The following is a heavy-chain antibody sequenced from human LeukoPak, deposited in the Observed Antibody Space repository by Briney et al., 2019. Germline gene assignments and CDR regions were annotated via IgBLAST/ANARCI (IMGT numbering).Heavy chain of an antibody. Sequence: GASVKVSCKASGYTFTGYHMHWVRQAPGQGLEWMGWINPNSGGTNYAQKFQGRVTMTRDTSISTAYMELSRLRSDDTAVYYCALLPIRGYCRSASCYDWDEVPMDVCGQGTTVTVSS. CDR2: INPNSGGT. J-gene: IGHJ6*02. CDR1: GYTFTGYH. CDR3: ALLPIRGYCRSASCYDWDEVPMDV. D-gene: IGHD2-2*01. V-gene: IGHV1-2*02.